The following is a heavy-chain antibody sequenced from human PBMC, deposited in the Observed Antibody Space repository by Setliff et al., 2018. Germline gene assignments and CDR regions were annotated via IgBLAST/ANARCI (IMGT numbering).Heavy chain of an antibody. CDR1: GYSISSGYY. V-gene: IGHV4-38-2*02. CDR2: IYYSGST. J-gene: IGHJ6*02. Sequence: SETLSLTCTVSGYSISSGYYWGWIRQPPGKGLEWIGSIYYSGSTYYNPSLKSRVTISVDTSKNPFSLKLSSVTAADTAVYYCARDTEGRYNFWSGYYEDYYYYGMDVWGQGTTVTVSS. CDR3: ARDTEGRYNFWSGYYEDYYYYGMDV. D-gene: IGHD3-3*01.